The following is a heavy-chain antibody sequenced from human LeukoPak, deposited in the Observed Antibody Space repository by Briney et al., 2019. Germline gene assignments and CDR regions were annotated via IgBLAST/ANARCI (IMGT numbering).Heavy chain of an antibody. CDR3: ARGGGGYSGYDDAFDI. Sequence: ASVKVSCKASGYTFTSYDINWVRQATGQGLEWMGWMNPNSGNTGYAQKFQGRVTMTRNTSISTAYMELSSLRSEDTAVYYCARGGGGYSGYDDAFDIWGQGTMVTVSS. CDR2: MNPNSGNT. V-gene: IGHV1-8*01. J-gene: IGHJ3*02. CDR1: GYTFTSYD. D-gene: IGHD5-12*01.